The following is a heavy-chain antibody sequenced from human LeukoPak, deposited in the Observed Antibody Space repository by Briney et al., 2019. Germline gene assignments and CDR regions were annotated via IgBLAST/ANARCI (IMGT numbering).Heavy chain of an antibody. V-gene: IGHV3-11*04. D-gene: IGHD3-22*01. J-gene: IGHJ4*02. CDR2: ITSGGGFK. Sequence: GGSLRLSCVGGGDPFSDFHMSWIRQAPGKGLEWVSYITSGGGFKYYADSVKGRFSISRDDSKNSVFLQMNSLRVEDTAVYYCARVRPGSSGSYYRTSWGQGTLVTVSS. CDR3: ARVRPGSSGSYYRTS. CDR1: GDPFSDFH.